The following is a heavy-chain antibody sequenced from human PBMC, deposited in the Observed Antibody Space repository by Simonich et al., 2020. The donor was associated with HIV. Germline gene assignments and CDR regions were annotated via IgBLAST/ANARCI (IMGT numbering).Heavy chain of an antibody. V-gene: IGHV1-2*06. CDR1: GYTFTDYY. Sequence: QVQLVQSGAEVKKPGASVKVSCKASGYTFTDYYMPWVRQAPGQGLAWMGRINPNTGYTQFAQNFQGRVSRTRDTSSNTVYMDLSSLRSDDTAVYFCARDRDWGWDYWGQGTLVTVSS. D-gene: IGHD3-16*01. J-gene: IGHJ4*02. CDR2: INPNTGYT. CDR3: ARDRDWGWDY.